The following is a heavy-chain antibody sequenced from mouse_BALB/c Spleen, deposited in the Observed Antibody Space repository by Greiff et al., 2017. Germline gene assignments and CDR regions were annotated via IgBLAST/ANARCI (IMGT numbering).Heavy chain of an antibody. CDR1: GYTFSSYW. V-gene: IGHV1-9*01. CDR3: ARSDYVPYYYAMDY. D-gene: IGHD2-13*01. CDR2: ILPGSGST. Sequence: VKLQESGAELMKPGASVKISCKATGYTFSSYWIEWVKQRPGHGLEWIGEILPGSGSTNYNEKFKGKATFTADTSSNTAYMQLSSLTSEDSAVYYCARSDYVPYYYAMDYWGQGTSVTVSS. J-gene: IGHJ4*01.